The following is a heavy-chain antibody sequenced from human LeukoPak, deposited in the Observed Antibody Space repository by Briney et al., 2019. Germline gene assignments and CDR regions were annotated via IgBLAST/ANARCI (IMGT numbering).Heavy chain of an antibody. D-gene: IGHD7-27*01. Sequence: PGGSLRLSCAASGFTFSSYGMHWVRQAPGKGLEWVAVISYGGSNKYYADSVKGRFTISRDNSKNTLYLQMNSLRAEDTAVYYCARGPRRSPLGLLDYWGQGTLVTVSS. CDR3: ARGPRRSPLGLLDY. J-gene: IGHJ4*02. CDR1: GFTFSSYG. CDR2: ISYGGSNK. V-gene: IGHV3-30*03.